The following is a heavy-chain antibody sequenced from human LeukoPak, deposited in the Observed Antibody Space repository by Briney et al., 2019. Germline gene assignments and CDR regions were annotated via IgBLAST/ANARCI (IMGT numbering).Heavy chain of an antibody. CDR2: IYYSGST. V-gene: IGHV4-59*01. CDR3: ATRGYSYALDAFDI. J-gene: IGHJ3*02. Sequence: SETLSLTCTVSGGPISSYYWSWIRQPPGKGLEWIGYIYYSGSTNYNPSLKSRVTISVDTSKNQFSLKLSSVTAADTAVYYCATRGYSYALDAFDIWGQGTMVTVSS. D-gene: IGHD5-18*01. CDR1: GGPISSYY.